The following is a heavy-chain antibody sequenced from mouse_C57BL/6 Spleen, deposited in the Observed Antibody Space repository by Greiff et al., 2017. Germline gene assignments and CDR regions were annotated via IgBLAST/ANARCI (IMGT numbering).Heavy chain of an antibody. V-gene: IGHV5-16*01. CDR2: INYDGSST. CDR3: ARDDSNSLES. D-gene: IGHD2-5*01. J-gene: IGHJ2*01. CDR1: GFTFSDYY. Sequence: EVKLMESEGGLVQPGSSMKLSCTASGFTFSDYYMAWVRQVPEKGLEWVANINYDGSSTYYLDSLKSRFIISRDNAKNILYLQMSSLKSEDTATYYCARDDSNSLESWGEGTTLT.